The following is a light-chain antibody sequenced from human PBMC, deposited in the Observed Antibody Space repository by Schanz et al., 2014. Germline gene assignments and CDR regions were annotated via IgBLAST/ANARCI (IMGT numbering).Light chain of an antibody. CDR1: QSATNY. Sequence: EIVLTQSPATLSLSPGERAALSCRASQSATNYLPWYQQKPGQAPRLLIYDASNRATGIPARFSGSRSGTDFTLTISSLEPEDFAVYYCQQYGSLPGTFGQGTKVEIK. V-gene: IGKV3-11*01. CDR2: DAS. J-gene: IGKJ1*01. CDR3: QQYGSLPGT.